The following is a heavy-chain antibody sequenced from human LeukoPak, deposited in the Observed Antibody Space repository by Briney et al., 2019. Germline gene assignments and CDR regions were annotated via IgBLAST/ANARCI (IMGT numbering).Heavy chain of an antibody. CDR2: ISYDGSNK. Sequence: GRSLRLSCAASGFTFSSYGMHWVRQAPGKGREWVAVISYDGSNKYYADSVKGRFTISRDNSKNTLYLQMNSLRAEDTAVYYCAQPPRNYYYSGMDVWGQGTTVTVSS. J-gene: IGHJ6*02. CDR3: AQPPRNYYYSGMDV. D-gene: IGHD2-2*01. CDR1: GFTFSSYG. V-gene: IGHV3-30*03.